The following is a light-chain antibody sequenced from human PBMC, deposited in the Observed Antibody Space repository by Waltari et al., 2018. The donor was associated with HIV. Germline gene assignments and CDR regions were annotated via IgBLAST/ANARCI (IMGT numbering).Light chain of an antibody. V-gene: IGLV2-8*01. Sequence: QSALTQPPSASGSPGQSVTLSSPGPSSDLGGFYFFSWYQQHPAKAPKPLMYAVNRRPSGVPDRFSGAKSGNTASLTVSGLQTEDEADYYCSSYADTNNVLFGGGTKLTVL. CDR2: AVN. CDR1: SSDLGGFYF. CDR3: SSYADTNNVL. J-gene: IGLJ3*02.